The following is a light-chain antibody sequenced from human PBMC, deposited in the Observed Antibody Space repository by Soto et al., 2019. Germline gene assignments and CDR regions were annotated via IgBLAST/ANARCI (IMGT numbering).Light chain of an antibody. CDR3: QQYESYSPLT. J-gene: IGKJ5*01. CDR2: DAS. CDR1: QSIRSW. V-gene: IGKV1-5*01. Sequence: DLQMTQSPSTLASSVGDRVTMTCRSSQSIRSWLAWYQQKPGKAPKLLIYDASSLESGVPPRFSGRRSGTEFTLTISRLQPDDFGTYYCQQYESYSPLTFGGGTRLEIK.